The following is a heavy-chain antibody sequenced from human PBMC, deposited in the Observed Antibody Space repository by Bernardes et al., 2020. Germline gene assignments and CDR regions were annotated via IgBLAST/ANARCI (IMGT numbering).Heavy chain of an antibody. J-gene: IGHJ4*02. CDR1: GFTFSSYA. Sequence: GGSLRLSCAASGFTFSSYAMSWVRQAPGKGLEWVSAITSGGGSTYYADSVKGRFTISIDNSKNTLSLQLTSLRAEDTAVYYCAKGTAAVGVFDYWGQGALVTVSS. D-gene: IGHD6-13*01. V-gene: IGHV3-23*01. CDR3: AKGTAAVGVFDY. CDR2: ITSGGGST.